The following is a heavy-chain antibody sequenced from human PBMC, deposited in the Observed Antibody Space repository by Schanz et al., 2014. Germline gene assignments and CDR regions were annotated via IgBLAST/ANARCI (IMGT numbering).Heavy chain of an antibody. J-gene: IGHJ4*02. D-gene: IGHD5-12*01. CDR3: ARDFSAYVGNYFDD. CDR1: GYTFSSYG. V-gene: IGHV1-18*01. Sequence: QVQLVQSGAEVKKPGASVKVSCKASGYTFSSYGITWVRQAPEQGLEWMGWINGYNGHTLYAQKFQGRVTMTTDTSTSTSYMELTSLRFDDTAVYYCARDFSAYVGNYFDDWGQGTLVTVSS. CDR2: INGYNGHT.